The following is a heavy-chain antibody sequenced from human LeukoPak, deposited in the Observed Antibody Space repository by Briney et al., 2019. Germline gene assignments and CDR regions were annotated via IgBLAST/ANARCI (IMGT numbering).Heavy chain of an antibody. J-gene: IGHJ4*02. CDR2: ISSTSRTI. Sequence: TGGSLRLSCAASGFTFSDYEMNWVRQAPGRGLERVSFISSTSRTIYYADSVQGRFTISRDNARNSLYLQMNSLRAEDTAVYYCARDLGGASYFYDYWGQGALVTVSP. V-gene: IGHV3-48*03. CDR1: GFTFSDYE. CDR3: ARDLGGASYFYDY. D-gene: IGHD3-10*01.